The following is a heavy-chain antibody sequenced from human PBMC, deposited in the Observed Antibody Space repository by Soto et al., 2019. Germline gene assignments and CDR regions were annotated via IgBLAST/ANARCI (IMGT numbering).Heavy chain of an antibody. CDR1: GGSISSGGYY. CDR2: IYYSGST. V-gene: IGHV4-31*03. J-gene: IGHJ5*02. CDR3: ARDPTP. Sequence: QVQLQESGPGLVKPSQTLSLTCTVSGGSISSGGYYWSWIRQHPGRGLEWIGYIYYSGSTYYTPSPXRXFTISVDTSKNQSSRKLSSVTAAATAVYYCARDPTPWGQGTLVTVSS.